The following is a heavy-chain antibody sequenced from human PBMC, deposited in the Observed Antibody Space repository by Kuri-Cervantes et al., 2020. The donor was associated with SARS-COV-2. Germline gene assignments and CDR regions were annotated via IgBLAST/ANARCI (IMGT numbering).Heavy chain of an antibody. CDR3: TTADSSGYYRDY. CDR1: GFTFSNAW. J-gene: IGHJ4*02. V-gene: IGHV3-15*01. Sequence: GESLKISCAASGFTFSNAWMSWVRQAPGKGLEWVGRIKSKTDGGTTDYAAPVKGRFTISRDDSKNTLYLQMNSLKTEDTAVYYCTTADSSGYYRDYWGQGTLVTVSS. D-gene: IGHD3-22*01. CDR2: IKSKTDGGTT.